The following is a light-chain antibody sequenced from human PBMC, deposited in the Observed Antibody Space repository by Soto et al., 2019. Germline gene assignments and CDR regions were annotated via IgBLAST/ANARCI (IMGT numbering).Light chain of an antibody. Sequence: EIVMTQSQAKLPLSPGDRATLSCRSSQSVSSSYLAWYQQKPGQAPRLLIYGASSRATGIPDRFSGSGSGTDFTLTISRLEPEDFAVYYCQQYGSSPGTFGQGTKV. CDR1: QSVSSSY. CDR2: GAS. J-gene: IGKJ1*01. V-gene: IGKV3-20*01. CDR3: QQYGSSPGT.